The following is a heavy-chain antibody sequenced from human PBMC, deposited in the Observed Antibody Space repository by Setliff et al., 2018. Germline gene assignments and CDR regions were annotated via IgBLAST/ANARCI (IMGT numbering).Heavy chain of an antibody. CDR2: IHASGSP. V-gene: IGHV4-61*02. CDR1: GGSITRGSFY. D-gene: IGHD3-9*01. Sequence: SETLSLTCTVSGGSITRGSFYWSWIRQSDGKRLEWIGRIHASGSPNYNPSLKSRVIISLDPSANQFSLNLSSVTAADTAFYYCAKERYFDWFFEDWGQGTLVTVS. CDR3: AKERYFDWFFED. J-gene: IGHJ4*02.